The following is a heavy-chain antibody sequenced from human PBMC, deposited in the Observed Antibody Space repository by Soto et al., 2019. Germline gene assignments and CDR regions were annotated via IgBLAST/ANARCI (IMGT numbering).Heavy chain of an antibody. CDR2: ISGYNGNT. V-gene: IGHV1-18*01. Sequence: QVQLVQSGGEVKQPGASVKVSCKPSGYTFSNYGISWVRQAPGKGLEWVGWISGYNGNTKHAQNVQGRGTLTTDTSKSTTYMWLRSLTSDDTAVYYCARDRDTSGWYRSNYWGQGTLVSVS. J-gene: IGHJ4*02. CDR1: GYTFSNYG. D-gene: IGHD6-19*01. CDR3: ARDRDTSGWYRSNY.